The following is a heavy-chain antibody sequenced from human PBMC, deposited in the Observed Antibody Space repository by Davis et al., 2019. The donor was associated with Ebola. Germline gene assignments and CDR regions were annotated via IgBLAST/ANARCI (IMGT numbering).Heavy chain of an antibody. CDR3: TTDTGTVTENDY. J-gene: IGHJ4*02. D-gene: IGHD4-17*01. Sequence: GESLKISRAASGFTFSGSAMHWVRQASGKGLEWVGRIRSKANSYATAYAASVKGRFTISRDDSKNTAYLQMNSLKTEDTAVYYCTTDTGTVTENDYWGQGTLVTVSS. CDR1: GFTFSGSA. V-gene: IGHV3-73*01. CDR2: IRSKANSYAT.